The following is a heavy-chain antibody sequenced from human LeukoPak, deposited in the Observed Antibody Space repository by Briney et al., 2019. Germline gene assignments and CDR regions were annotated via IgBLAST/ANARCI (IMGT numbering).Heavy chain of an antibody. J-gene: IGHJ5*02. V-gene: IGHV4-59*01. Sequence: SETLSLTCTVSGGSISSYYWSWIRQPPGKGLEWIGYIYYSRSTNYNPSLKSRVTISVDTSKNQFSLKLSSVTAADTAVYYCARGLGYCSGGSCSNWFDPWGQGTLVTVSS. CDR1: GGSISSYY. CDR2: IYYSRST. D-gene: IGHD2-15*01. CDR3: ARGLGYCSGGSCSNWFDP.